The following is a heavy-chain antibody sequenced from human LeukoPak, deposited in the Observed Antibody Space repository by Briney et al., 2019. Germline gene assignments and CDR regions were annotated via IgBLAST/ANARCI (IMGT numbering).Heavy chain of an antibody. J-gene: IGHJ3*02. Sequence: SETLSLTRTVSGGSINNYYWSWIRQPPGKGLEWIGYIHYSGSTNYNPSLKSRVTMSVDTSKNQFSLKVNSVTAADTAVYFCARHRGSTASTFEIWGQGTMATVSS. CDR3: ARHRGSTASTFEI. CDR2: IHYSGST. V-gene: IGHV4-59*08. CDR1: GGSINNYY. D-gene: IGHD2-21*02.